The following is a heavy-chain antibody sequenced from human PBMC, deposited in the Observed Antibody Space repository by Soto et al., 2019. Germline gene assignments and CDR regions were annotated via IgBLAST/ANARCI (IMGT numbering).Heavy chain of an antibody. D-gene: IGHD2-15*01. CDR2: ISGSSTYI. Sequence: GGSLRLSCAASGFILSNYTMNWVRQAPGKGLEWVASISGSSTYIYYADSVKGRFAISRDNAKNSLYLQMNSLRVEDTAVYYCARDRCSGGSCYRTYAFDIWGQGPLVTV. CDR3: ARDRCSGGSCYRTYAFDI. CDR1: GFILSNYT. J-gene: IGHJ3*02. V-gene: IGHV3-21*06.